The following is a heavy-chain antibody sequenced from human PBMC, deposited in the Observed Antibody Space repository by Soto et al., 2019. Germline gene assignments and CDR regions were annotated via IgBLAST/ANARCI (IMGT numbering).Heavy chain of an antibody. CDR2: IYYSGST. CDR1: GGSISSGGYY. CDR3: ARDDSGGTTPYYYYGMDV. J-gene: IGHJ6*02. Sequence: QVQLQESGPGLVKPSQTLSLTCTVSGGSISSGGYYWSWIRQHPGKGLEWIGYIYYSGSTYYNPYLKSRVTISVDTSKNHFSLKLSSVTAADTAVYYCARDDSGGTTPYYYYGMDVWGQGTTVTVSS. V-gene: IGHV4-31*03. D-gene: IGHD3-10*01.